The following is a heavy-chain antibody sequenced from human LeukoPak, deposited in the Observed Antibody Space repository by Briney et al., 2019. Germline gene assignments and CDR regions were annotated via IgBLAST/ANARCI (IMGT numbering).Heavy chain of an antibody. CDR2: IYYTGAT. V-gene: IGHV4-59*08. Sequence: SETLSLTCTVSGGSIGSNYWTWIRQPPGKGLEYIGYIYYTGATNYNPSLKSRVTISVDTSKNQFPLKTTSVTAADTAVYFCAKYGNSGWVVDNWGQGTLVTVSS. D-gene: IGHD6-19*01. CDR1: GGSIGSNY. J-gene: IGHJ4*02. CDR3: AKYGNSGWVVDN.